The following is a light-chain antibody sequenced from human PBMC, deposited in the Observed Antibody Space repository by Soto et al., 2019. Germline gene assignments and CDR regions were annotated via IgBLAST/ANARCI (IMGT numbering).Light chain of an antibody. CDR2: VEDSGRY. V-gene: IGLV4-60*03. CDR3: ETWHSNSRV. Sequence: QLVLTQSSSASASLGSSVKLTCTLSRGHSSYIIAWHQQQPGKAPRYLMKVEDSGRYNKGSGLPDRFSGSSSGADRYLTICNLQSEDEADYYCETWHSNSRVFGTGTKVTVL. J-gene: IGLJ1*01. CDR1: RGHSSYI.